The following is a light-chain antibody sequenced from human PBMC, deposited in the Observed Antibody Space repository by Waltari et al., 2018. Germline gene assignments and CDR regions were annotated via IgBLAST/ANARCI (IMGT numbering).Light chain of an antibody. CDR2: YND. J-gene: IGLJ2*01. Sequence: SYVLTQPPSVSVAPGKTASIPCGGNNIGSKSVHGYQRKAGQAPELVIFYNDDRPSGIPERFSGSNSGNTATLTISRVEAGDEADYYCQVWDSSSDHVVFGGGTKLTVL. CDR3: QVWDSSSDHVV. V-gene: IGLV3-21*04. CDR1: NIGSKS.